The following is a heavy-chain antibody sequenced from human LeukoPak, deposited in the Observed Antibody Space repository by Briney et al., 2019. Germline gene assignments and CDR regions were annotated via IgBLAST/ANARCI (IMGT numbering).Heavy chain of an antibody. CDR3: ARGALDSSLDY. Sequence: SETLSLTCTVSRGSISSFYWSWIRQPPGKGLEGIGYMFYSDTPNYNPSLNSRVTISVATPKTQFSLRLSSVTAADTAVYYCARGALDSSLDYWGHGTLVTVSS. V-gene: IGHV4-59*08. D-gene: IGHD3-9*01. J-gene: IGHJ4*01. CDR1: RGSISSFY. CDR2: MFYSDTP.